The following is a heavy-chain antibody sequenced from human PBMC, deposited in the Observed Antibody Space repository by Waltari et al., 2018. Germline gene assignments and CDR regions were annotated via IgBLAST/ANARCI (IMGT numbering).Heavy chain of an antibody. V-gene: IGHV1-69*09. CDR2: LIPILGIA. Sequence: QVQLVQSGAEVKKPGSSVKVSCKASGGTFSSYAISWVRQAPGQGLEWMGRLIPILGIANDAQKFQGRVTITADKSTSTAYMELSSLRSEDTAVYYCARDPPLYDFWSGYYAYWGQGTLVTVSS. CDR3: ARDPPLYDFWSGYYAY. J-gene: IGHJ4*02. D-gene: IGHD3-3*01. CDR1: GGTFSSYA.